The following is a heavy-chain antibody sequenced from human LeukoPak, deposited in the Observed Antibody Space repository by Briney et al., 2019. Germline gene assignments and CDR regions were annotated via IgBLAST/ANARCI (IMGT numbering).Heavy chain of an antibody. V-gene: IGHV3-21*01. CDR3: ARGRISSSWYLDY. J-gene: IGHJ4*02. D-gene: IGHD6-13*01. Sequence: PGGSLRLSCAASGFTFSSYSMNWVRQAPGKGLEWVSSVSSSSYIYYADSVKGRFTISRDNAKNSLYLQMNSLRAEDTAVYYCARGRISSSWYLDYWGQGTLVTVSS. CDR2: VSSSSYI. CDR1: GFTFSSYS.